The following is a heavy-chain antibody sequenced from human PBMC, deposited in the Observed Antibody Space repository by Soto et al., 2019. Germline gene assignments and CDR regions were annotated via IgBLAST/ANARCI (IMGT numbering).Heavy chain of an antibody. CDR2: IIPIFGTA. D-gene: IGHD3-16*01. Sequence: QVQLVQSGAEVKKPGSSVKVSCKASGGTFSSYAISWVRQAPGQGLEWMGGIIPIFGTANYAQKFQGRVTITEDESTSTDYVELSSLRSEDTAVYYCAREGDIIGRFWWFDPWGQGTLVTVSS. V-gene: IGHV1-69*12. J-gene: IGHJ5*02. CDR1: GGTFSSYA. CDR3: AREGDIIGRFWWFDP.